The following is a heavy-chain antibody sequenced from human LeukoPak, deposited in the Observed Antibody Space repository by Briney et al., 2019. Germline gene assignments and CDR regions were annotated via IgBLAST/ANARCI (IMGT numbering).Heavy chain of an antibody. CDR2: ISISGSTI. J-gene: IGHJ4*02. Sequence: SGGSLRLSCAASGFTFSDYYMRWIRQAPGKGLEWVSHISISGSTIYYADSVKGRFTISRDNAKNSLYLQMNSLRVEDTAVYYCARDLADYYDSSGYYWEGYWGQGTLVTVSS. V-gene: IGHV3-11*04. CDR3: ARDLADYYDSSGYYWEGY. D-gene: IGHD3-22*01. CDR1: GFTFSDYY.